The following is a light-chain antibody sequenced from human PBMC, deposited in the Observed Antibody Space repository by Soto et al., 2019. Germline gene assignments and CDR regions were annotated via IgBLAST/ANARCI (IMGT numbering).Light chain of an antibody. V-gene: IGKV3-20*01. J-gene: IGKJ5*01. CDR3: QQYGTSPPIS. CDR1: QSVSSSY. Sequence: EIVLTHSPGTLALSPGERATLSCSAGQSVSSSYLAWYQQKPGQAPRLLIYATSSRAPGIPVRFSGSGSGTDFTLTISRLEPQDFAVYYCQQYGTSPPISFGQGTRLENK. CDR2: ATS.